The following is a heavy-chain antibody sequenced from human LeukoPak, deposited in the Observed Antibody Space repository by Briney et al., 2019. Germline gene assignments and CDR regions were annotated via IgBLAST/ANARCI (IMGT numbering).Heavy chain of an antibody. CDR2: IYSGGST. CDR1: GFIVSSNY. J-gene: IGHJ4*02. V-gene: IGHV3-53*01. CDR3: ARVDTAVLTGFDY. D-gene: IGHD5-18*01. Sequence: GGSLRLSCAASGFIVSSNYMSWVRQAPGKGLEWVSVIYSGGSTFYADSVKGRFTISRDNSKNTLYLQMNSLRAEDTAVYYCARVDTAVLTGFDYWGQGTLVTVSS.